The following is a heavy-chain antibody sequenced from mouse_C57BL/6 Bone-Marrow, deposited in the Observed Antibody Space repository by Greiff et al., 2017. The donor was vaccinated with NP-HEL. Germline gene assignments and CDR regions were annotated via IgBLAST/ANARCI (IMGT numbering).Heavy chain of an antibody. CDR2: IRSKSNNYAT. Sequence: EVQGVESGGGLVQPKGSLKLSCAASGFSFNTYAMNWVRQAPGKGLEWVARIRSKSNNYATYYADSVKDRFTISRDDSESMLYLQMNNLKTEDTAMYYCVRPATIYYDYDGFAYWGQGTLVTVSA. CDR3: VRPATIYYDYDGFAY. J-gene: IGHJ3*01. D-gene: IGHD2-4*01. V-gene: IGHV10-1*01. CDR1: GFSFNTYA.